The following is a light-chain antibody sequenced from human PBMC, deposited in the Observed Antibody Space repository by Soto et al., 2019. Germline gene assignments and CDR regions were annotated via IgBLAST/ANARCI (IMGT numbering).Light chain of an antibody. Sequence: QSVLTQPPSASGTPGQRVTISCSGSSSNIGINTVNWYQQLPGAAPKLLIYSNSQRPSGVPDRFSGSKSGTSASLAISGLQSEDETDSYCAAWDDSLNGVVFGGGTKLTVL. CDR2: SNS. CDR3: AAWDDSLNGVV. V-gene: IGLV1-44*01. CDR1: SSNIGINT. J-gene: IGLJ2*01.